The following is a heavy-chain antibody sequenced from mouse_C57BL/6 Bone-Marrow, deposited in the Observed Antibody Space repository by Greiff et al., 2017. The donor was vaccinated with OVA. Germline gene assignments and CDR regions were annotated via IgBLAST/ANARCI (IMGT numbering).Heavy chain of an antibody. D-gene: IGHD3-2*02. Sequence: DVQLQESGAELVRPGASVKLSCTASGYNFKDYYMHWVKQRPEQGLEWIGWIDPENGDTDYTPKFQGKATITADTSSNTAYLQLSSLTSEDTAVYYCTDSSGYYFDYWGQGTTLTVSS. CDR2: IDPENGDT. V-gene: IGHV14-4*01. CDR3: TDSSGYYFDY. J-gene: IGHJ2*01. CDR1: GYNFKDYY.